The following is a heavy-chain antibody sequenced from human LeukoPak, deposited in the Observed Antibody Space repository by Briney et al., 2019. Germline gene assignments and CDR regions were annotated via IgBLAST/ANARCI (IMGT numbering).Heavy chain of an antibody. Sequence: GASVKVSCKVSGYTLTELSMHWVRQAPGKGLEWMGGFDPEDGETIYAQKFQGRVTMTEDTSTDTAYMELSSLRSEDTAVYYCATDDPHRGSYSFWVYWGQGTLVTVSS. D-gene: IGHD1-26*01. CDR1: GYTLTELS. V-gene: IGHV1-24*01. CDR2: FDPEDGET. CDR3: ATDDPHRGSYSFWVY. J-gene: IGHJ4*02.